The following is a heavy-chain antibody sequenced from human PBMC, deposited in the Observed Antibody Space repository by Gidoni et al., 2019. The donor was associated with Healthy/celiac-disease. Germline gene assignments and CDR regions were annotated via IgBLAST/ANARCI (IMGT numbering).Heavy chain of an antibody. CDR2: INAGNGNT. Sequence: QVQLVQSGAEVKKPGDSVKGSCKASGYTFTSYAMHWVRQAPGQRLEWMGWINAGNGNTKYSQKFQGRVTITRDTSASTAYMELSSLRSEDTAVYYCARDRTLVAAAGRFDYWGQGTLVTVSS. D-gene: IGHD6-13*01. J-gene: IGHJ4*02. CDR3: ARDRTLVAAAGRFDY. CDR1: GYTFTSYA. V-gene: IGHV1-3*01.